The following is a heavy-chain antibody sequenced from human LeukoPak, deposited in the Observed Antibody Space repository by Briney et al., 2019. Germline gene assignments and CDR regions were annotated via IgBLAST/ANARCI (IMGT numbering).Heavy chain of an antibody. Sequence: PSETLSLTCTVYAFSISSGYYWGCIRQPPGKGLEWFGIIYHSWTTSYAPSLKSRVTISVDTSKNQFSLKLASVTAADTAVYYCARSSSYSYGLYYYYYMDVWGKGTMVTVSS. V-gene: IGHV4-38-2*02. CDR2: IYHSWTT. CDR1: AFSISSGYY. D-gene: IGHD5-18*01. J-gene: IGHJ6*03. CDR3: ARSSSYSYGLYYYYYMDV.